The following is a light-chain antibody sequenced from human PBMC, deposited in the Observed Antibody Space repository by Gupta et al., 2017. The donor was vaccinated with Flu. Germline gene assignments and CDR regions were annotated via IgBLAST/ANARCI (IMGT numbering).Light chain of an antibody. Sequence: NGRSSQSVLFSSNNKNYLAWYQQKPGQPPKVLIYGASTRQSGVPDRFSGSGSGTDFTLTISSLQAEDVAIYYCQQYFTTPPTFGQGTKLEI. CDR1: QSVLFSSNNKNY. CDR2: GAS. V-gene: IGKV4-1*01. CDR3: QQYFTTPPT. J-gene: IGKJ2*01.